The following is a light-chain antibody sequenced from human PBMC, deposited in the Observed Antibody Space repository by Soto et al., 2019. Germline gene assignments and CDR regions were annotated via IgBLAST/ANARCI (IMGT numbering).Light chain of an antibody. CDR2: SAS. Sequence: EIVLTQSPGSLSLSPGQRATLSCRASQSVDTTFFAWYQKKPGQAPRLLIYSASKRATGIPDRFSGSGSGTDFTLISSRLEPEDFAVYYCQQYMSSVTFGQGTKVEIK. V-gene: IGKV3-20*01. CDR3: QQYMSSVT. J-gene: IGKJ1*01. CDR1: QSVDTTF.